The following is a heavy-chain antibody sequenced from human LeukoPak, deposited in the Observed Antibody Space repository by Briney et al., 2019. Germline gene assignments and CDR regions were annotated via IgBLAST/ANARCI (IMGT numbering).Heavy chain of an antibody. J-gene: IGHJ6*02. CDR2: INPNSGGT. CDR3: ARDYQAGVDYYYYVMDV. D-gene: IGHD6-13*01. Sequence: ASVKVSCKTSGYTFSDYYMHWVRQAPGQGLEWMGWINPNSGGTNYAQNFQDRVTMTRDTSISTAYMELSRLRSDDTAVYYCARDYQAGVDYYYYVMDVWGQGTTVTVSS. V-gene: IGHV1-2*02. CDR1: GYTFSDYY.